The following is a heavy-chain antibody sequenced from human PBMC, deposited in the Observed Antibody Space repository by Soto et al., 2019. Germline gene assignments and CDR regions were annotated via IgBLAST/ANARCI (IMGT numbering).Heavy chain of an antibody. Sequence: QLHLVQSGAVVKKPGASVTVSCSASGYPVTAYYMHWVRQAPGRGLEWMGGINPATGAAKYTQTFQGRVTMNRDTSTSKVFMELSGLTSEETAVFYCARGGGVGVAGSAAFDMWGQGTLVTVSS. CDR1: GYPVTAYY. D-gene: IGHD3-3*01. V-gene: IGHV1-2*02. CDR2: INPATGAA. CDR3: ARGGGVGVAGSAAFDM. J-gene: IGHJ3*02.